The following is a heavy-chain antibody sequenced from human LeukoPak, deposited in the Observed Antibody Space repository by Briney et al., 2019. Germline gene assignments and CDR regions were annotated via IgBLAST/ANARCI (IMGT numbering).Heavy chain of an antibody. D-gene: IGHD4-17*01. J-gene: IGHJ4*02. CDR2: ISAYNGNT. V-gene: IGHV1-18*01. CDR3: AREGDYGDTYYFDY. CDR1: GYTFTSCG. Sequence: ASVKVSCTASGYTFTSCGISWVRQAPGQGLEWMGWISAYNGNTNYAQKLQGRVTMTTDTSTSTAYMELRSLRSDDTAVYYCAREGDYGDTYYFDYWGQGTLVTVSS.